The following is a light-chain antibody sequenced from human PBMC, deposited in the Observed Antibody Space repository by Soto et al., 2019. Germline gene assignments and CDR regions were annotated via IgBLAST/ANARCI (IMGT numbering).Light chain of an antibody. J-gene: IGKJ1*01. CDR1: QSLRATY. V-gene: IGKV3-20*01. CDR3: QQYVTSPRT. CDR2: GAS. Sequence: EILMTQSPDALSVSPGETATLSCRASQSLRATYVAWYQQRPGHSPRLLIYGASFRATGIPARFSGRGSGTDFTLSISRLEPEDFAVYYCQQYVTSPRTFGQGTKVDIK.